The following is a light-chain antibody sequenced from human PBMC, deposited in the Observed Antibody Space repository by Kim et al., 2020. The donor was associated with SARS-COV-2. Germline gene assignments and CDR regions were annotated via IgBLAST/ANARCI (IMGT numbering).Light chain of an antibody. J-gene: IGKJ4*01. V-gene: IGKV1-8*01. CDR1: QGISSY. CDR3: QQYYSYPPV. CDR2: AAS. Sequence: AIRITQSPSSLSASTGDRVTITCRASQGISSYLAWYQQKPGKAPKLLIYAASTLQSGVPSRFSGSGSGTDFTLTISCLQSEDFATYYCQQYYSYPPVFGGVTKVDIK.